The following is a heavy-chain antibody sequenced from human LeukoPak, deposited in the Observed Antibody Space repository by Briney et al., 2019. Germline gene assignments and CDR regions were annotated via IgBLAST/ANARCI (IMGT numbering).Heavy chain of an antibody. V-gene: IGHV3-53*01. D-gene: IGHD3-16*01. CDR2: IYSGGST. CDR3: ARDALTDYSRAFDI. J-gene: IGHJ3*02. Sequence: PGGSLRLSCTASGLTVSNNYVNWVRQAPGKGLEWVSVIYSGGSTYYADSVKGRFTISRDNPKNTLYLQMNSLRVEDTAVYYCARDALTDYSRAFDIWGQGTMVTVSS. CDR1: GLTVSNNY.